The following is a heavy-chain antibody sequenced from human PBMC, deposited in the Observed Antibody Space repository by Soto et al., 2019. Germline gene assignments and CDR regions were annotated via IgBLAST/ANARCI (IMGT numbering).Heavy chain of an antibody. Sequence: ASVKVSCKASGYTFTGYYMHWVRQAPGQGLEWMGWINPNSGGTNYAQKFQGWVTMTRDTSISTAYMELSSLRSEDTAVYYCARTPDSGAHAFDIWGQGTMVTVSS. D-gene: IGHD2-21*02. J-gene: IGHJ3*02. CDR2: INPNSGGT. V-gene: IGHV1-2*04. CDR3: ARTPDSGAHAFDI. CDR1: GYTFTGYY.